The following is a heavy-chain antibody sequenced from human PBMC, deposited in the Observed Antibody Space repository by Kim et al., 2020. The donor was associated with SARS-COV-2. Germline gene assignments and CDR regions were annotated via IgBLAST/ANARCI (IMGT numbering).Heavy chain of an antibody. Sequence: GWSLRLSCATSGFTFSAYDMNWVRQAPGKGLEWLSFITKSSTTIYYADSVKGRFTISRDNAKNSLYLQMNSLRDEDTALYYCVRDRMGGAFDMWGQGTMVTVSS. D-gene: IGHD3-16*01. J-gene: IGHJ3*02. V-gene: IGHV3-48*02. CDR3: VRDRMGGAFDM. CDR2: ITKSSTTI. CDR1: GFTFSAYD.